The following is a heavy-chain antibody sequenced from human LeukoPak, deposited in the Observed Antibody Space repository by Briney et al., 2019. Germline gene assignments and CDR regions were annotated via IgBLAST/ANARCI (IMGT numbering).Heavy chain of an antibody. CDR1: GYTFTGYY. CDR3: ARDPMIVVVFEVGAFDI. J-gene: IGHJ3*02. D-gene: IGHD3-22*01. Sequence: ASVKVSCKASGYTFTGYYMHWVRQAPGQGLEWMGWINPNSGGTNYAQKFQGRVTMTRDTSISTAYMELSRLRSDDTAVYYCARDPMIVVVFEVGAFDIWGQGTMVTVSS. CDR2: INPNSGGT. V-gene: IGHV1-2*02.